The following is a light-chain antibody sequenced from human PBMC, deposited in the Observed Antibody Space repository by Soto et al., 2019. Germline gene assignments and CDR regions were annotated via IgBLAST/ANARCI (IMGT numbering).Light chain of an antibody. J-gene: IGLJ2*01. CDR2: DVS. CDR3: SSYISSSTVGV. Sequence: QSALTQPASVSGSPGQSITIPCTGTSSDVGGYNYVSWYQQHPGKAPKLMIYDVSNRPSGVSNRFSGSKSGNTASLTISGLQAEDEADYYCSSYISSSTVGVFGGGTQLTVL. CDR1: SSDVGGYNY. V-gene: IGLV2-14*01.